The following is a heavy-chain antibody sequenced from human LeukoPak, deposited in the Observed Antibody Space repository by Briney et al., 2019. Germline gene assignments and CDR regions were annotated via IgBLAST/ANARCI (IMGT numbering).Heavy chain of an antibody. CDR3: ARLKVGATTRKRYFDY. CDR1: GGSFSGYY. J-gene: IGHJ4*02. V-gene: IGHV4-34*01. CDR2: INHSGST. D-gene: IGHD1-26*01. Sequence: SETLSLTCAVYGGSFSGYYWSWIRQPPGKGLEWIGEINHSGSTNCNPSLKSRVTISVDTSKNQFSLKLSSVTAADTAVYYCARLKVGATTRKRYFDYWGQGTLVTVSS.